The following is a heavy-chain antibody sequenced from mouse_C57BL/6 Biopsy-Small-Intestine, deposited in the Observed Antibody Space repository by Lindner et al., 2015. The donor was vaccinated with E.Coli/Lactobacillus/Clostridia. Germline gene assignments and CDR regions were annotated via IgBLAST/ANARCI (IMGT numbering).Heavy chain of an antibody. CDR3: AFTTVVATPDWYFDV. J-gene: IGHJ1*03. CDR2: IYLGDGDT. Sequence: VQLQESGAELVKPGASVKISCKASGYAFSSYWMNWVKQRPGKGLEWIGQIYLGDGDTNYSEKFKGKATLTADKSSITAYMQLSSLTSEDSAVYFCAFTTVVATPDWYFDVWGTGTTVTVSS. CDR1: GYAFSSYW. D-gene: IGHD1-1*01. V-gene: IGHV1-80*01.